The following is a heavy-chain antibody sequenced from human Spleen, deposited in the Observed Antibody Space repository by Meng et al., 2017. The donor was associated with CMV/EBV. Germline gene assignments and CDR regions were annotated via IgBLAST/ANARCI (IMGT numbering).Heavy chain of an antibody. CDR2: IYPEDSET. D-gene: IGHD7-27*01. Sequence: GGSLRLSCKGSGYSFANYWIGWVRQMPGKGLEWMGIIYPEDSETRYSPSFQGQVTISADNSINTAYLQWSGLKAPDTAIYYCARQTGDQDYFDYWGQGTLVTVSS. J-gene: IGHJ4*02. CDR1: GYSFANYW. CDR3: ARQTGDQDYFDY. V-gene: IGHV5-51*01.